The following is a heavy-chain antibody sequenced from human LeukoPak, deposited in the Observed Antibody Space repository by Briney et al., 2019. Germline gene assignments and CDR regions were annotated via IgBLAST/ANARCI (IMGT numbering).Heavy chain of an antibody. CDR1: GFIVSSNY. CDR3: ARDKADVGWFDP. Sequence: PGGSLRLSCAASGFIVSSNYMYWVRQAPGKGLEWASVIYNSGSTYYADSVKGRFTISRDNSKNTLYLQMNSLRAEDTAVYYCARDKADVGWFDPWGQGTLVTVSS. J-gene: IGHJ5*02. CDR2: IYNSGST. V-gene: IGHV3-66*01. D-gene: IGHD3-16*01.